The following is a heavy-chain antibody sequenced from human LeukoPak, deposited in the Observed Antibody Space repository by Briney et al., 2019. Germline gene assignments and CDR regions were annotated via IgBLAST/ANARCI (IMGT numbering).Heavy chain of an antibody. CDR2: IYTSGST. CDR3: ARDAYGIPFDY. V-gene: IGHV4-61*02. CDR1: GGSIRSGIHY. Sequence: PSQTLSLTCAVSGGSIRSGIHYWSWIRQPAGKGLEWIGRIYTSGSTNYNPSLKSRVTISVDTSKNQFSLKLSSVTAADTAVYYCARDAYGIPFDYWGQGTLVTVSS. J-gene: IGHJ4*02. D-gene: IGHD4-17*01.